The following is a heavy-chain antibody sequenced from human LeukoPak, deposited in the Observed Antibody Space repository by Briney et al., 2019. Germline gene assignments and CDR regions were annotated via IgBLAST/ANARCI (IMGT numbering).Heavy chain of an antibody. Sequence: GGSLRLSCAASGFTFNSYAMNWVRQAPGKGLEWVSAISGSGSSTYHADSVKGRFTISRDNSKNTLYLQMNSLRADDTAVYYCAKRQSIVGATAGFDYWGQGTLVTVSS. D-gene: IGHD1-26*01. J-gene: IGHJ4*02. CDR1: GFTFNSYA. V-gene: IGHV3-23*01. CDR3: AKRQSIVGATAGFDY. CDR2: ISGSGSST.